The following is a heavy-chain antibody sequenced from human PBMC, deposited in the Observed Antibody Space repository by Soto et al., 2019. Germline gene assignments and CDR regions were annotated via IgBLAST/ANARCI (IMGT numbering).Heavy chain of an antibody. CDR2: INSDGSST. J-gene: IGHJ4*02. Sequence: GGSLRLSCAASGFTFSSYWMHWVRQAPGKGLVWVSRINSDGSSTSYADSVKGRSTISRDNAKNTLYLQMNSLRAEDTAVYYCAILWFGELPFDYWGQGTLVTVSS. CDR3: AILWFGELPFDY. D-gene: IGHD3-10*01. V-gene: IGHV3-74*01. CDR1: GFTFSSYW.